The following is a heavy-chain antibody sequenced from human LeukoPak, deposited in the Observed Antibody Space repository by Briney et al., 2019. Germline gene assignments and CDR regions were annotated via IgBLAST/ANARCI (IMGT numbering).Heavy chain of an antibody. CDR2: ITGHSSTI. V-gene: IGHV3-48*04. Sequence: GGSLRLSCAASGFTFSSYSMNWVRQAPGKGLEWVSYITGHSSTIYYADSVKGRFTISRDNAKNSLYLQMNSLRAEDTALYYCARGGGDDAFDIWGQGTMVTVSS. CDR1: GFTFSSYS. J-gene: IGHJ3*02. CDR3: ARGGGDDAFDI. D-gene: IGHD3-16*01.